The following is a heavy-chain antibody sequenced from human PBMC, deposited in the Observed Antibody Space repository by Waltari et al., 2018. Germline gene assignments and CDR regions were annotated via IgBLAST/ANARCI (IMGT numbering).Heavy chain of an antibody. D-gene: IGHD3-22*01. CDR3: AGRITMIVVVHKGAFDI. J-gene: IGHJ3*02. CDR2: IYYSGGT. V-gene: IGHV4-39*07. CDR1: GGSISSSSYY. Sequence: QLQLQESGPGLVKPSETLSLTCTVSGGSISSSSYYWGWIRQPPGKGLEWIGSIYYSGGTYYNPSLKSRVTISVDTSKNQFSLKLSSVTAADTAVYYCAGRITMIVVVHKGAFDIWGQGTMVTVSS.